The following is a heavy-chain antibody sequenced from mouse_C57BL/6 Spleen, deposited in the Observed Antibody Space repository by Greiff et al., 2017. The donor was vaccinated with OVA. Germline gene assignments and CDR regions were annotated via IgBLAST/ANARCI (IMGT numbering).Heavy chain of an antibody. Sequence: VQLQQSGPELVKPGASVKMSCKASGYTFTDYNMHWVKQSHGKSLEWIGYLNPNNGGTSYNQKFKGKATLTVNKSSSTAYMELRSLTSEDSAVYYCARGTGTEGAWFAYWGQGTLVTVSA. CDR3: ARGTGTEGAWFAY. V-gene: IGHV1-22*01. CDR1: GYTFTDYN. D-gene: IGHD4-1*01. CDR2: LNPNNGGT. J-gene: IGHJ3*01.